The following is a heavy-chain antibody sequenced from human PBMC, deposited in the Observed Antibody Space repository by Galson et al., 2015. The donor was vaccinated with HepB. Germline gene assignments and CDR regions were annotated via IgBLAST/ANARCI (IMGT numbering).Heavy chain of an antibody. V-gene: IGHV3-30*18. CDR1: GFTFSSYG. Sequence: SLRLSCAASGFTFSSYGMHWVRQAPGKGLEWVAVISYDGSNKYYADSVKGRFTISRDNSKNTLSLQMNCLRAEDTAVYYCAKVPSIAARLGAFDIWGQGTMVTVSS. D-gene: IGHD6-6*01. CDR3: AKVPSIAARLGAFDI. J-gene: IGHJ3*02. CDR2: ISYDGSNK.